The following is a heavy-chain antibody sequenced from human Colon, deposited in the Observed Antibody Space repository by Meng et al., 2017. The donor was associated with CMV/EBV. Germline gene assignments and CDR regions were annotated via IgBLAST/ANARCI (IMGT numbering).Heavy chain of an antibody. D-gene: IGHD3-16*01. CDR1: GFTFADYC. CDR3: SRWGTETQQLLPY. J-gene: IGHJ4*02. Sequence: GGSLKISCTASGFTFADYCVTWVRQAPGKGLEWVGFIGNQHYSGTLQYAASVKGRFTISKDDSKNIAYLQMNSLRTEDTAVYYCSRWGTETQQLLPYWGQGTLVTVSS. CDR2: IGNQHYSGTL. V-gene: IGHV3-49*04.